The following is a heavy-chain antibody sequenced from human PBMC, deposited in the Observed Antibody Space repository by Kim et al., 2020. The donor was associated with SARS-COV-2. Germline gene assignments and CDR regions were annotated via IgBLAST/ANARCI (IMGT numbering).Heavy chain of an antibody. J-gene: IGHJ4*02. Sequence: NTNPSLESRVSMSVDTSQNQFSLKLSSMTTAGTALYYCARIVAVAPRYFDYWGQGIRVTVSS. CDR3: ARIVAVAPRYFDY. V-gene: IGHV4-4*07. D-gene: IGHD6-19*01.